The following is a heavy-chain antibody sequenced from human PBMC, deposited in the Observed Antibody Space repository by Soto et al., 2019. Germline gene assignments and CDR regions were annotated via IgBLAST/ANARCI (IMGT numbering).Heavy chain of an antibody. D-gene: IGHD4-17*01. CDR2: IYSGGSK. V-gene: IGHV3-66*01. CDR3: ARVNAVNDAFDI. J-gene: IGHJ3*02. CDR1: GFTVSSNY. Sequence: EVPLVEAGGGLVQPGGYLRLSCASSGFTVSSNYMSWVRQAPGKGLEWVSAIYSGGSKYYADSVKGRFTISRDNYKNTLYLQMNSLRAEDTAVYYCARVNAVNDAFDIWGQGTMVTVSS.